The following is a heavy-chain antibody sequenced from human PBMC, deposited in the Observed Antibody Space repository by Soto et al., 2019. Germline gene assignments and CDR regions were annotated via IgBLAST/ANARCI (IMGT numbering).Heavy chain of an antibody. CDR3: ARVDSSSIDYYYYYGMDV. Sequence: SVKVSCKASGGTFSSYAISWVRQAPGQGLEWMGGIIPIFGTANYAQKFQGRVTITADKSTSTAYMERSSLRSEDTAVYYCARVDSSSIDYYYYYGMDVWGQGTTVTVSS. J-gene: IGHJ6*02. D-gene: IGHD6-6*01. V-gene: IGHV1-69*06. CDR2: IIPIFGTA. CDR1: GGTFSSYA.